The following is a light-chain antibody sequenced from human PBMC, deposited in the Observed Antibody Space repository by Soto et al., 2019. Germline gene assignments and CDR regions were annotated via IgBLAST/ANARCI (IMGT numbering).Light chain of an antibody. J-gene: IGLJ1*01. CDR2: SND. CDR3: ATSADSMFGHV. Sequence: QSVLTQPPSASATPGQRVTISWSGRSADGGSKCLNWCQQFRGAAPKLLIYSNDQRPAGAADRFDASESRTSASLAISGLQSADEADYYCATSADSMFGHVFGPGTKVPV. V-gene: IGLV1-44*01. CDR1: SADGGSKC.